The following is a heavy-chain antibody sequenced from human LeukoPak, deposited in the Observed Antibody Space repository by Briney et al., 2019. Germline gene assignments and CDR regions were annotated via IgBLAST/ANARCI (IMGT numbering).Heavy chain of an antibody. J-gene: IGHJ4*02. Sequence: AGSLSLSCAASGFTFSTYAMSWVRQAPGKGLEWVSAISGSGGSTYYADSVKGRLTISRDNSKNTLYLQMNSLRADDTAVYYCAKGVAMGYYGSGTPVDYWGQGTLVTVSS. D-gene: IGHD3-10*01. CDR3: AKGVAMGYYGSGTPVDY. V-gene: IGHV3-23*01. CDR1: GFTFSTYA. CDR2: ISGSGGST.